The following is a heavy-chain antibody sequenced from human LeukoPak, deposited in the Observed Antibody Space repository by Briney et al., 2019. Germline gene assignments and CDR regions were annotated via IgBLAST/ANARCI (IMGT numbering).Heavy chain of an antibody. Sequence: SETLSLTCSVSGGSISSYYWSWIRQPPGKGLEFIGYIAASGTTKHNPSLKSRVTISMDTSKNQFSLELTSVTAADTAVYYCARAAGEVVKFDYWGQGTLVTVSS. D-gene: IGHD2-15*01. CDR1: GGSISSYY. V-gene: IGHV4-4*08. CDR3: ARAAGEVVKFDY. CDR2: IAASGTT. J-gene: IGHJ4*02.